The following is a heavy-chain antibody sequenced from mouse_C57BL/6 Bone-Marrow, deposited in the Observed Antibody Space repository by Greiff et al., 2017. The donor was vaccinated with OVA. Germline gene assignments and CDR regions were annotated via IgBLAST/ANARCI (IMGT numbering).Heavy chain of an antibody. D-gene: IGHD2-1*01. CDR2: INPNNGGT. J-gene: IGHJ3*01. CDR1: GYTFTDYN. V-gene: IGHV1-22*01. CDR3: ARDYGNYFLWFAY. Sequence: VQLQQSGPELVKPGASVKMSCKASGYTFTDYNMHWVKQSHGKSLEWIGYINPNNGGTSYNQKFKGKATLTVNKSSSTAYMELRSLTSEDSAVYYCARDYGNYFLWFAYWGQGTLVTVSA.